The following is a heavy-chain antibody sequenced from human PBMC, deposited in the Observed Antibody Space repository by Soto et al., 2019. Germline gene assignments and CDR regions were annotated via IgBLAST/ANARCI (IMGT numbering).Heavy chain of an antibody. D-gene: IGHD3-10*01. CDR1: GGSISSGGYY. CDR3: ARDWRVRGAYTPEYYYYGMDV. V-gene: IGHV4-31*03. Sequence: QVQLQESGPGLVKPSQTLSLTCTVSGGSISSGGYYWSWIRQHPGKGLEWIGYIYYSGSTYYNPSLKSRVTISVDTSKNQFSLKLSSVTAADTAVYYCARDWRVRGAYTPEYYYYGMDVWGQGTTVTVSS. CDR2: IYYSGST. J-gene: IGHJ6*02.